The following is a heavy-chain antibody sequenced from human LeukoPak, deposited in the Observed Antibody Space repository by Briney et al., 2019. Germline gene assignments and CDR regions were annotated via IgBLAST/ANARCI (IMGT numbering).Heavy chain of an antibody. CDR3: ARGPYYDFWSGSPNSWFDP. CDR1: GGSISSSNW. V-gene: IGHV4-4*02. J-gene: IGHJ5*02. CDR2: IYRSGST. Sequence: SGTLSLTCAVSGGSISSSNWWSWVRQPPGKGLEWIGEIYRSGSTNYNPSLKSRVTISVDKSKNQFSLKLSSVTAADTAVYYCARGPYYDFWSGSPNSWFDPWGQGTLVTVSS. D-gene: IGHD3-3*01.